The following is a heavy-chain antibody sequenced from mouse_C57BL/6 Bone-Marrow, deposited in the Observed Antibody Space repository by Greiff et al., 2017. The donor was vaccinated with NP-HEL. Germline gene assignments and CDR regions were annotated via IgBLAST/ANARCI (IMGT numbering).Heavy chain of an antibody. V-gene: IGHV6-3*01. CDR1: GFTFSNYW. Sequence: EVKLVESGGGLVQPGGSMKLSCVASGFTFSNYWMNWVRQSPEKGLEWVAQIRLKSDNYATHYAESVKGRFTISRDDSKSSVYLQMNNLRAEDTGIYYCTIITTVVAPLYFDYWGQGTTLTVSS. D-gene: IGHD1-1*01. CDR3: TIITTVVAPLYFDY. CDR2: IRLKSDNYAT. J-gene: IGHJ2*01.